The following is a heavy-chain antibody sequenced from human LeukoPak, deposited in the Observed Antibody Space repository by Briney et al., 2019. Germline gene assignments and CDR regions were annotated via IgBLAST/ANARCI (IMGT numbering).Heavy chain of an antibody. V-gene: IGHV1-2*06. CDR2: INPNDGDT. D-gene: IGHD2-2*01. CDR1: GYTFTDYY. Sequence: ASVKVSCKASGYTFTDYYMHWVRQAPGQGFEWMGRINPNDGDTNYAQKFQGRVTMTRDTSISTAHMEVSRLRSDDTAVYYCARANFLYCSSTTCLFDYWGQGTLVTVSS. CDR3: ARANFLYCSSTTCLFDY. J-gene: IGHJ4*02.